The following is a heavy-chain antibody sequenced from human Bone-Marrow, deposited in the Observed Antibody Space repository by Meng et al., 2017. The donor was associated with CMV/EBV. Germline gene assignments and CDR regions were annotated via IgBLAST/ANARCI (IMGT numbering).Heavy chain of an antibody. Sequence: GESLKISCAASGFTFSNYWMSWVRQASGKGLEWLVNIKQDGSEKYYVDSVKGRFTISRDNDKNSLFLHMDTLATEDTALYYCAREGRGFDCWGQGTVVTVSS. V-gene: IGHV3-7*01. J-gene: IGHJ4*02. CDR2: IKQDGSEK. CDR1: GFTFSNYW. CDR3: AREGRGFDC.